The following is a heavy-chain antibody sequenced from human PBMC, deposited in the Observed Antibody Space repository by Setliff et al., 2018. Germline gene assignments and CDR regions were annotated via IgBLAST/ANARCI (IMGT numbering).Heavy chain of an antibody. CDR2: IYTSWST. CDR3: ARDQDDFWSGLYY. J-gene: IGHJ6*04. CDR1: GGSISTYY. D-gene: IGHD3-3*01. V-gene: IGHV4-4*08. Sequence: LSLTCTVSGGSISTYYWSWIRQPPGKGLEWIGQIYTSWSTNYNPSLKSRVTISLDTSKNQFSLSLSSVTAADTAVYYCARDQDDFWSGLYYWGKGTTVTVSS.